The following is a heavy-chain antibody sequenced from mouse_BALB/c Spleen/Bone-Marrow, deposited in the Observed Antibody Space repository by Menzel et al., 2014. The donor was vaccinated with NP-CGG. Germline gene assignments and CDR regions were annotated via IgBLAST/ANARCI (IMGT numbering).Heavy chain of an antibody. V-gene: IGHV2-3*01. D-gene: IGHD4-1*01. CDR2: IWGDGST. J-gene: IGHJ2*01. CDR1: GFSLPSYG. CDR3: AKGPNWDGYFDY. Sequence: VHLVESGPGLVAPSQSLSITCSVSGFSLPSYGVSWVRQPPEKDLEWLGVIWGDGSTNYHSALISRLSISKDNSKSQVFLKLNSLQTDDTATYYCAKGPNWDGYFDYWGQGTTLTVSS.